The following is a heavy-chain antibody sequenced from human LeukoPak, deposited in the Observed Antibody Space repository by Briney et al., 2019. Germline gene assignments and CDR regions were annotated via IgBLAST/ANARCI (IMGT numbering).Heavy chain of an antibody. CDR1: GYTFSSFD. Sequence: GTSVKVSCKASGYTFSSFDINWVRQAPGQGLEWMGWINTNTGNPTYAQGFTGRFVFSLDTSVSTAYLQISSLKAEDTAVYYCARDRVLLWFGESYYFDYWGQGTLVTVSS. J-gene: IGHJ4*02. V-gene: IGHV7-4-1*02. D-gene: IGHD3-10*01. CDR2: INTNTGNP. CDR3: ARDRVLLWFGESYYFDY.